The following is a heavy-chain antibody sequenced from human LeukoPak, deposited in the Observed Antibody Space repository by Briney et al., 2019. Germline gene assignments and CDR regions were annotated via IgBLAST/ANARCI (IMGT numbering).Heavy chain of an antibody. Sequence: GGSLRLSCAASGFTVSSNYMSWVRQAPGKGLAWVSVIYSGGSTYYADSVKGRFTISRDKSKNTLYLQMNSLRAEDTVVYYCARELGYCSGGSCYWGQGTLVTVSS. J-gene: IGHJ4*02. CDR3: ARELGYCSGGSCY. CDR2: IYSGGST. CDR1: GFTVSSNY. D-gene: IGHD2-15*01. V-gene: IGHV3-66*01.